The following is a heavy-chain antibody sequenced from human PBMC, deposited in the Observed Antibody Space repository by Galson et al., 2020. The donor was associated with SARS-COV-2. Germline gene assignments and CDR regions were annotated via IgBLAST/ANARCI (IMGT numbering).Heavy chain of an antibody. D-gene: IGHD3-10*01. CDR2: INQSGTT. V-gene: IGHV4-34*01. CDR3: ARIYQQQRIPGHGD. CDR1: GGSFSTYY. Sequence: SETLSLTCAVSGGSFSTYYWSWIRQPPGKGLEWIGDINQSGTTNYSPSLKSRATISVDPSKSQFSLDLTSVTAADTAVYYCARIYQQQRIPGHGDGGQGTLVTVSS. J-gene: IGHJ4*02.